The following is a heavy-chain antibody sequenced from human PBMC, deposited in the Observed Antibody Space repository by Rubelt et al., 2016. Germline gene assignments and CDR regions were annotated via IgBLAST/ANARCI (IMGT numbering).Heavy chain of an antibody. D-gene: IGHD5-24*01. CDR2: INHSGTT. Sequence: QVQLQQWGAGLLKPSETLSLTCAVHGGSFSGYYWTWIRQPPGKGLEWIGDINHSGTTNYNPSLKSRVTVTRDTSQRQCSRKLSSVTVADTAVYYCASPMATGLDYWGQGTLVTVSS. CDR1: GGSFSGYY. V-gene: IGHV4-34*02. J-gene: IGHJ4*02. CDR3: ASPMATGLDY.